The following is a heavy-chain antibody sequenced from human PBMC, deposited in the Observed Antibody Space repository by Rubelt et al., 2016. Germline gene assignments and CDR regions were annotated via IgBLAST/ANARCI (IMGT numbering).Heavy chain of an antibody. CDR1: GYTFTNYG. J-gene: IGHJ4*02. Sequence: QVQLVQSGAEVKKPGASVKVSCKASGYTFTNYGIAWVRQAPGQGLEWMGWISGYNGNTNYAQNLQGRVTMTKETSTSTAPWELRGLGSDDTAVYYCARGGGYQDYWGQGTLVTVSS. D-gene: IGHD3-16*01. V-gene: IGHV1-18*01. CDR3: ARGGGYQDY. CDR2: ISGYNGNT.